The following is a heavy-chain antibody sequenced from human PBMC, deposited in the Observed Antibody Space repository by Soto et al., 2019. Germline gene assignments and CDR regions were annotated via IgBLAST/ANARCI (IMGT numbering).Heavy chain of an antibody. CDR1: GFTFSSYN. CDR3: ARRQEDYDLVTGDDMRYFDL. V-gene: IGHV3-21*01. J-gene: IGHJ2*01. CDR2: ISSSSSYR. D-gene: IGHD3-9*01. Sequence: EVQLVESGGDLVKPGGSMRLSCAASGFTFSSYNMNWVRQAPGKGLEWVSSISSSSSYRDYADSVKGRFTISRDNAKNSLYLQMNSLRAEDTALYYCARRQEDYDLVTGDDMRYFDLWGRGTLFTVSS.